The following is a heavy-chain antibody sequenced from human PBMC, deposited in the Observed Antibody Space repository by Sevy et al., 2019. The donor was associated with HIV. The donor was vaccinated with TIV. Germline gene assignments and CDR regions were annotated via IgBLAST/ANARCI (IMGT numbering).Heavy chain of an antibody. CDR3: ARDPPGDDNFDY. V-gene: IGHV3-48*01. D-gene: IGHD1-1*01. CDR2: LSSGSRSI. J-gene: IGHJ4*02. CDR1: GFTFSNYD. Sequence: GGSLRLSCAASGFTFSNYDMNWVRQAPGKGLEWLAHLSSGSRSIYYADSVKGRFTISGDNAKNSLQLQMTSLRVEDTDGYYCARDPPGDDNFDYWGQGTVVTVSS.